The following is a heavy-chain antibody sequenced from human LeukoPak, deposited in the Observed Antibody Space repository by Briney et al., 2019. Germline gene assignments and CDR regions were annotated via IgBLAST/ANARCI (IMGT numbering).Heavy chain of an antibody. CDR2: IYHSGST. CDR3: ARVTYYYDSSGYYSIYYFDY. V-gene: IGHV4-30-2*01. Sequence: PSGTLSLTCAVSGGSISSGGYSWSWIRQPPGKGLEWIGYIYHSGSTYYNPSLKSRVTISVDRSKNQFSLKLSSVTAADTAVYYCARVTYYYDSSGYYSIYYFDYWGQGTLVTVSS. D-gene: IGHD3-22*01. J-gene: IGHJ4*02. CDR1: GGSISSGGYS.